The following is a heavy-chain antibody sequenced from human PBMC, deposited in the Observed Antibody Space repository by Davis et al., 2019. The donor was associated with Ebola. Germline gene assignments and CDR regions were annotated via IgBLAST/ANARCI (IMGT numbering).Heavy chain of an antibody. CDR2: INPIGGTT. J-gene: IGHJ5*02. D-gene: IGHD4-11*01. CDR3: AKPDFPLSTTAATQWAVDR. CDR1: GYTFTSYY. Sequence: AASVKVSCKTSGYTFTSYYIHWVRQAPGQGLEWMGAINPIGGTTDYAQKFQGRVHLTRDTSTSTMYMEMRSLQSEDTAVYYCAKPDFPLSTTAATQWAVDRWGQGTLVTVSS. V-gene: IGHV1-46*01.